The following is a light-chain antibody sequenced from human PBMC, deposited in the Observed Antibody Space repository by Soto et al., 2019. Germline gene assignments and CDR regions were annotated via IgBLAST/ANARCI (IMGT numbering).Light chain of an antibody. CDR1: HDVRSW. J-gene: IGKJ1*01. V-gene: IGKV1-12*02. CDR2: GAS. Sequence: DIQMTQSPSSVSASVGDRVTISCRASHDVRSWLAWYQQKPGKAPNLLIYGASALQSGVPSQFSGSRSGTDFTLTISRLQPEDFATYYCQQANGDPWTFGQGTKVEIK. CDR3: QQANGDPWT.